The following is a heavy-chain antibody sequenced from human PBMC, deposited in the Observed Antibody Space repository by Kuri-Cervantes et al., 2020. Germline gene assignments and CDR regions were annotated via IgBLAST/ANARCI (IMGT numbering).Heavy chain of an antibody. V-gene: IGHV3-21*01. D-gene: IGHD4-17*01. CDR2: ISGSSGYI. CDR3: ARDYFGDYYFDY. Sequence: GGSLRLSCAASGFTFSNAWMSWVRQAPGKGLEWVSSISGSSGYIYYADSLKGRFTISRDNAKSSLYPQINSLRAEDTAVYYCARDYFGDYYFDYWGQGTLVTVSS. J-gene: IGHJ4*02. CDR1: GFTFSNAW.